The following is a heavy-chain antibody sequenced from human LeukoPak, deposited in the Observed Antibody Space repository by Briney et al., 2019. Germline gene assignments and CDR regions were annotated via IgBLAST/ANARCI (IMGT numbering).Heavy chain of an antibody. Sequence: PGGSLRLSCAASGFTFSSYAMHWVRQAPGKGLEWVAVISYDGSNKYYADSVKGRFTISRDNSKNTLYLQMNSLRAEDTAVYYCARDLSFRNGDYDYWGQGTLVTVSS. CDR3: ARDLSFRNGDYDY. D-gene: IGHD4-17*01. CDR1: GFTFSSYA. J-gene: IGHJ4*02. CDR2: ISYDGSNK. V-gene: IGHV3-30-3*01.